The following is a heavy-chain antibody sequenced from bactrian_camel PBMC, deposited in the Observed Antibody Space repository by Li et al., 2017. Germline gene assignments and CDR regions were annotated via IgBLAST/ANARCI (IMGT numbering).Heavy chain of an antibody. J-gene: IGHJ4*01. CDR3: AATARCGGSWPTYNY. D-gene: IGHD2*01. Sequence: HVQLVESGGGSVQAGGSLRLSCEASIYTANLYCMTWFRQAPGKEREMVAFIATDGTPTYAYSAKGRFTISKDHAKNTLYLQMNSLKPEDTAMYYCAATARCGGSWPTYNYWGQGTQVTVS. CDR2: IATDGTP. CDR1: IYTANLYC. V-gene: IGHV3S53*01.